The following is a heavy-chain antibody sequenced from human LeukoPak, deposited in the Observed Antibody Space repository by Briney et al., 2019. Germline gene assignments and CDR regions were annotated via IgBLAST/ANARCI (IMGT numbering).Heavy chain of an antibody. CDR2: ISGSGGST. CDR1: GFTFSSYA. Sequence: GGSLRLSCAASGFTFSSYAMSWVRQAPGKGLEWVSAISGSGGSTYYADSVKGRFTISRDNSKNTLYLQMNSLTSEDTAVYYCARDAGSAWISWFDSWGQGSLVAVSS. V-gene: IGHV3-23*01. D-gene: IGHD6-19*01. CDR3: ARDAGSAWISWFDS. J-gene: IGHJ5*01.